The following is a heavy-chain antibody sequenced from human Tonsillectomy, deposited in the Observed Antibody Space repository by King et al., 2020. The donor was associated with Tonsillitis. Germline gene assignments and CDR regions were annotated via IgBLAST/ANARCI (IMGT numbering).Heavy chain of an antibody. CDR1: GFPFSSYW. CDR3: ARNALWFGQLSLDY. J-gene: IGHJ4*02. CDR2: INQDGSEK. D-gene: IGHD3-10*01. V-gene: IGHV3-7*01. Sequence: ESGGGLVQPGGSLRLPCAASGFPFSSYWMTWVRQAPGKGLEWVANINQDGSEKYYVDSVKGRFTISRDNAKNSLFLQMNSLRAEDTAVYYCARNALWFGQLSLDYWGQGTLVTVSS.